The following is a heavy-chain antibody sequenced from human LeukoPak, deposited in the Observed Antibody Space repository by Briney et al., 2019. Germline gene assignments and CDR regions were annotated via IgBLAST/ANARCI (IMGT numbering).Heavy chain of an antibody. Sequence: GGSLRLSCAASGFTFSSYGMHWVRQAPGKGLEWVAVISYDGSNKYYADSVKGRFTISRDNSKNTLYLQMNSLRAEDTPVYYLAKGISAEPQPPGPPVLYYWGQGTL. V-gene: IGHV3-30*18. D-gene: IGHD1-14*01. CDR1: GFTFSSYG. CDR2: ISYDGSNK. CDR3: AKGISAEPQPPGPPVLYY. J-gene: IGHJ4*02.